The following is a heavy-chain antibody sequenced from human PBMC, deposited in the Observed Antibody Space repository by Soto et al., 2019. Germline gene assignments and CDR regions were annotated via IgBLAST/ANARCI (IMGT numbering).Heavy chain of an antibody. CDR3: ARDLRGYSYGYDAFDI. J-gene: IGHJ3*02. CDR1: GGSITNFY. V-gene: IGHV4-59*01. D-gene: IGHD5-18*01. Sequence: LSLTCTVSGGSITNFYWSWIRQPPGKRLEWMGYISHSGITNYNPSLKSRITISVDTSKDQFSLKLNSVTAADAAVYYCARDLRGYSYGYDAFDIWGQGTTVTVSS. CDR2: ISHSGIT.